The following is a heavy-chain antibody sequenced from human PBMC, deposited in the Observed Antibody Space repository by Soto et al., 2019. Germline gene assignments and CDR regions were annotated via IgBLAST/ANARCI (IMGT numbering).Heavy chain of an antibody. CDR2: IYYSGST. V-gene: IGHV4-59*01. Sequence: SETLSLICTVSGGSISSYYWSWIRQPPGKGLEWIGYIYYSGSTNYNPSLKSRVTISVDTSKNQFSLKLSSVTAADTAVYYCASGTMVRGVNIYGAYYYMDVWGKGTTVTVSS. D-gene: IGHD3-10*01. CDR1: GGSISSYY. J-gene: IGHJ6*03. CDR3: ASGTMVRGVNIYGAYYYMDV.